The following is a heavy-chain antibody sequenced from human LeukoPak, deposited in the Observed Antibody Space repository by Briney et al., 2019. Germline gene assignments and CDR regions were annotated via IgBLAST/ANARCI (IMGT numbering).Heavy chain of an antibody. D-gene: IGHD3-10*01. CDR2: IDHSGST. CDR3: ARGLRFHIGSGNWFDL. CDR1: GVTFRGFF. J-gene: IGHJ5*02. V-gene: IGHV4-34*01. Sequence: SETLSLTCAVSGVTFRGFFWSWIRQPPGKGPAWIGEIDHSGSTNYDPSLESRVTLSVDTSKNQVSLTLNSVTAADTAVYYCARGLRFHIGSGNWFDLWGQGTLVTVSS.